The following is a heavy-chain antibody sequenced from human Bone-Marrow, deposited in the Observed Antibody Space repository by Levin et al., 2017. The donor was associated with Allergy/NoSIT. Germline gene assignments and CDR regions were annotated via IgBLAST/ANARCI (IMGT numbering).Heavy chain of an antibody. CDR1: GFIVNDHY. Sequence: GESLKISCAASGFIVNDHYMTWVRQAPGKGLECVSVIYSGERTFYSDSVKGRFTISRDNSNNTLYLQMNSPRVEDTAIYYCARGPRIGNARGWFDPWGQGILVTVSS. CDR3: ARGPRIGNARGWFDP. D-gene: IGHD1-14*01. CDR2: IYSGERT. V-gene: IGHV3-66*01. J-gene: IGHJ5*02.